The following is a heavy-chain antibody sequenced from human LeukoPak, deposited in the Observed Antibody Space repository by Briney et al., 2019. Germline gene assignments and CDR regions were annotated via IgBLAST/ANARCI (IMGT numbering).Heavy chain of an antibody. V-gene: IGHV4-30-4*08. D-gene: IGHD3-22*01. CDR1: GGSISSGDYY. J-gene: IGHJ4*02. Sequence: SETLSLTCTVSGGSISSGDYYWSWIRQPPGKGLEWIGYIYYSGSTYYNPSLKSRVTISVDTSKNQFSLKLSSVTAADTAVYYCARIPKRAYYYDSSGYYIDYWGQGTLVTVSS. CDR2: IYYSGST. CDR3: ARIPKRAYYYDSSGYYIDY.